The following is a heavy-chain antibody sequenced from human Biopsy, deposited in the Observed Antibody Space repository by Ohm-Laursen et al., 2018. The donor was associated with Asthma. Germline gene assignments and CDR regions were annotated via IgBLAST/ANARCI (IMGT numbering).Heavy chain of an antibody. CDR1: GFTFHNYV. CDR3: ARGKTWGRSYYFDY. J-gene: IGHJ4*02. V-gene: IGHV3-30-3*01. D-gene: IGHD6-6*01. Sequence: RSLRLSCAASGFTFHNYVMHWVRQDPGKGLEWVAGIFFDGSNKYYADSVKGRFTISRDNSKDTLYLQVNSLRGDNTAVYYCARGKTWGRSYYFDYWGQETLVTVSS. CDR2: IFFDGSNK.